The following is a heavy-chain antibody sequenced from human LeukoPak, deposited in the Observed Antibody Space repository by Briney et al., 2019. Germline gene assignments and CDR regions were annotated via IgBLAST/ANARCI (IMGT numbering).Heavy chain of an antibody. J-gene: IGHJ6*03. CDR1: GGSISSGTYD. D-gene: IGHD3-3*01. CDR2: MYTSGHT. Sequence: NPSQTLSLTCTVSGGSISSGTYDWSWIRQPAGKGLEWIGRMYTSGHTNYNPPLKSRVTISVDTSKNQFSLKLSSVTAADTAVYYCARDPTTLTIFGNYYYMDVWGKGTTVTVSS. CDR3: ARDPTTLTIFGNYYYMDV. V-gene: IGHV4-61*02.